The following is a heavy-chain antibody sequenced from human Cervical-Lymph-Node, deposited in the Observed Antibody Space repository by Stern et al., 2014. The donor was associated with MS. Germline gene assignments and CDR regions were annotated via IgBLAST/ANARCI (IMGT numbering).Heavy chain of an antibody. J-gene: IGHJ6*02. CDR3: ARTYFDWSYGMDV. Sequence: VQLVESGGGLVQPGGSLILSCAASGFTFSNYRMTWVRQAPGKGLEWVANINRDGSEKYYVDSVMGRFTISRDNAKNSLYLQMNSLRAEDTAVYYCARTYFDWSYGMDVWGQGTTVTVSS. V-gene: IGHV3-7*01. CDR1: GFTFSNYR. CDR2: INRDGSEK. D-gene: IGHD3-9*01.